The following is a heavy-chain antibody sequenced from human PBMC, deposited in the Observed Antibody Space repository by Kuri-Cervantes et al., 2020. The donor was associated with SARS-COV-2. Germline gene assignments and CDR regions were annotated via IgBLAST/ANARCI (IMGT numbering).Heavy chain of an antibody. CDR3: AREKLGSDAFDI. D-gene: IGHD7-27*01. CDR1: GFTFSSYG. Sequence: GESLKISCAASGFTFSSYGMHWVRQAPGKGLEWVAVISYDGSNKYYADSVKGRFTISRDNSKNTLYLQMNSLRAEDTAVYYCAREKLGSDAFDIWGQGTMVTVSS. J-gene: IGHJ3*02. V-gene: IGHV3-30*03. CDR2: ISYDGSNK.